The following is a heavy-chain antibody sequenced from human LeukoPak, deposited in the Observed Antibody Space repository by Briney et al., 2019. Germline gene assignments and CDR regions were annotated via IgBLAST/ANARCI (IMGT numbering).Heavy chain of an antibody. V-gene: IGHV3-7*01. CDR2: INQEASRT. Sequence: GGSLRLSCAASGFTFRSYWMSWVRQAPGKGLEWLGHINQEASRTDHADSVKGRFTISRDNSMNLLYLHMSSLRAEDTAVYYCAKYLSRAFDSWGQGILVSVSS. CDR3: AKYLSRAFDS. J-gene: IGHJ4*02. CDR1: GFTFRSYW. D-gene: IGHD2/OR15-2a*01.